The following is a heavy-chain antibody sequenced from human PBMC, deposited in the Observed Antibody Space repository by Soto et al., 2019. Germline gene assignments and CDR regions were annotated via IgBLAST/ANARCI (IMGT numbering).Heavy chain of an antibody. V-gene: IGHV3-23*01. CDR1: GFTFSTYT. J-gene: IGHJ4*02. Sequence: EVQLLGSGGGLVQPGGSLRLSCVASGFTFSTYTMSWVRQAPGKGLEWVSVISGSGGSSGPSYADSVQGRFSISRDNTRNTLYLQMNSLRGEDTAMYYCAKARCSTANCYVPEYWGQGTRVTVSS. CDR3: AKARCSTANCYVPEY. D-gene: IGHD2-2*01. CDR2: ISGSGGSSGP.